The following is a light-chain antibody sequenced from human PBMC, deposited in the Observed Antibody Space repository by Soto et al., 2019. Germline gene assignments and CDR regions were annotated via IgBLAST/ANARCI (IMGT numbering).Light chain of an antibody. V-gene: IGKV3-20*01. CDR3: QQYGSSGT. J-gene: IGKJ1*01. CDR1: QSVSNNY. Sequence: EIGLTQSPGTLSLSPGERATLSCRASQSVSNNYLAWYQQKPGQAPRLLIYGASNRATGIPDRFSGSGSGTDFTLTISRLEPEDIAVYYCQQYGSSGTFGQGTKVEIK. CDR2: GAS.